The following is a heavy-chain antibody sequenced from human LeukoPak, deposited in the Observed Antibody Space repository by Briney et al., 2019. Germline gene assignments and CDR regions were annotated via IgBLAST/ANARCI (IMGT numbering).Heavy chain of an antibody. CDR3: AREVASPGGYDH. CDR1: GGSISSGDYY. V-gene: IGHV4-30-4*01. CDR2: IYYSGST. D-gene: IGHD2-15*01. J-gene: IGHJ4*02. Sequence: SETLSLTCTVSGGSISSGDYYWSWIRQPPGKGLEWIGYIYYSGSTYYNPSLKSRVTISVDTSKNQFSLKLSSVTAADTAVYYCAREVASPGGYDHWGQGTLVTVSS.